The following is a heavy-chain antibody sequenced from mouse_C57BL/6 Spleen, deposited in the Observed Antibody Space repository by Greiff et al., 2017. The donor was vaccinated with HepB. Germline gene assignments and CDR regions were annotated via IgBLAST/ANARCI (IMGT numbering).Heavy chain of an antibody. CDR1: GYSITSGYY. CDR3: ARGGGNPGY. V-gene: IGHV3-6*01. J-gene: IGHJ2*01. Sequence: EVHLVESGPGLVKPSQSLSLTCSVTGYSITSGYYWNWIRQFPGNKLEWMGYISYDGSNNYNPSLKNRISITRDTSKNQFFLKLNSVTTEDTATYYCARGGGNPGYWGQGTTLTVSS. D-gene: IGHD2-1*01. CDR2: ISYDGSN.